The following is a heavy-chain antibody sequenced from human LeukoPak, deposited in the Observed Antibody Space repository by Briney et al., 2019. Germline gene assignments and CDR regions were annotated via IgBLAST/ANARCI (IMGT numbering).Heavy chain of an antibody. V-gene: IGHV4-39*01. D-gene: IGHD5-18*01. CDR1: GGSISSSSYY. J-gene: IGHJ4*02. CDR3: ARHGGSSYGSYYFDF. CDR2: IYYSGST. Sequence: SETLSLTCTVSGGSISSSSYYWGWIRQPPGKGLEWIGTIYYSGSTYYNPSLKSRVTISVDTSKNQFSLKLSSVTAAGTAVYYCARHGGSSYGSYYFDFWGQGTLVTVSS.